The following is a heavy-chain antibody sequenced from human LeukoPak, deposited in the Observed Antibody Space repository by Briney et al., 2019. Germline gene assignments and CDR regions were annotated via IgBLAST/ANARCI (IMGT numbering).Heavy chain of an antibody. V-gene: IGHV4-39*01. D-gene: IGHD6-19*01. J-gene: IGHJ4*02. CDR3: ARHMGHSGLYPGGFDY. CDR2: IYYSGST. CDR1: GPSISSSSYY. Sequence: SATLSLACTLSGPSISSSSYYSGWIRQPPGKGLEWFGSIYYSGSTYYNPSLKSRVTISVDTSKNQFSLKLSSVTAADTAVYYCARHMGHSGLYPGGFDYWGQGTLVTVSS.